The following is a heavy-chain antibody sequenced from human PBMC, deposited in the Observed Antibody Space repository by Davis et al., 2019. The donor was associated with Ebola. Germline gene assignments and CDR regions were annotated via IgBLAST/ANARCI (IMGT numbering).Heavy chain of an antibody. V-gene: IGHV3-30*09. D-gene: IGHD1-26*01. Sequence: PGGSLRLSCAASGFTLSIYTMHWVRQAPGKGLEWVAAISSDGRNKHYADSVRGRVVISRDTSKDTLYLPMSGLRAEDTAAYYCARGREDYLDYWGQGTLVTVSS. CDR3: ARGREDYLDY. CDR1: GFTLSIYT. J-gene: IGHJ4*02. CDR2: ISSDGRNK.